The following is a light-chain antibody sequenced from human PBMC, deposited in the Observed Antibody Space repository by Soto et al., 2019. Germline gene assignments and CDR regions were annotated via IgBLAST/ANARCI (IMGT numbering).Light chain of an antibody. V-gene: IGKV3-11*01. CDR3: QQRSNWPLT. J-gene: IGKJ4*01. Sequence: EIVLTQSPATLSLSPGERATLSCRASQSISIYLAWYQQKPAQAPRLLIYDASNRATGIPARFSGSGSGTDFTLTISSLEPEDFAVYYCQQRSNWPLTFRGGTKVEIK. CDR2: DAS. CDR1: QSISIY.